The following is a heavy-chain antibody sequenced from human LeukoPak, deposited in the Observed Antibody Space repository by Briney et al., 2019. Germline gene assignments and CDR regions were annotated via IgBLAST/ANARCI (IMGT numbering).Heavy chain of an antibody. CDR3: AKRYGSGSYYATPYFDY. CDR2: ISGSGGST. Sequence: GGSLRLSCAASGFTFSSYAMSWVRQAPGKGLEWVSAISGSGGSTYYADSVKGRFTISRDNSKNTLYLQMNSLRAEDTAVYYCAKRYGSGSYYATPYFDYWGQGTLVTVSS. V-gene: IGHV3-23*01. D-gene: IGHD3-10*01. CDR1: GFTFSSYA. J-gene: IGHJ4*02.